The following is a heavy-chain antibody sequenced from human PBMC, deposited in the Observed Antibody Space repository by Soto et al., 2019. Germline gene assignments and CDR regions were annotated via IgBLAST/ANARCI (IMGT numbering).Heavy chain of an antibody. V-gene: IGHV3-7*01. D-gene: IGHD4-17*01. CDR3: ATDWASDYGEYTSFAY. Sequence: GGSLRLSCAASGFTFSSYWMSWVRQAPGKGLEWVANIKQDGSEKHYVDSVKGRFTISRDNAKNSLYLQMNSLRAEDTALYYCATDWASDYGEYTSFAYWGQGTLVTVSS. J-gene: IGHJ4*02. CDR1: GFTFSSYW. CDR2: IKQDGSEK.